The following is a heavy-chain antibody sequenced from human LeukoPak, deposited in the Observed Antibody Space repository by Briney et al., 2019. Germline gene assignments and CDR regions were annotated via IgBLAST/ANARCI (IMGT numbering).Heavy chain of an antibody. Sequence: ASVKVSCKTSGYTFTGYYMHWVRQAPGQGLEWMGWINPNSGGTNYAQKFQGRVTMTEDTSTDTAYMELSRLRSDDTAVYYCAREIVVVTAPSLDYWGQGTLVTVSS. CDR2: INPNSGGT. J-gene: IGHJ4*02. CDR1: GYTFTGYY. D-gene: IGHD2-21*02. CDR3: AREIVVVTAPSLDY. V-gene: IGHV1-2*02.